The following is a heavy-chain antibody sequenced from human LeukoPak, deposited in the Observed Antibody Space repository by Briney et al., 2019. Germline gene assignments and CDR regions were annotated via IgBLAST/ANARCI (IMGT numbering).Heavy chain of an antibody. CDR3: ARVNDVAVVAAAAPHFEY. V-gene: IGHV1-18*01. D-gene: IGHD2-15*01. Sequence: ASVKVSCKPSGYTFISYGISWVRQAPGLGLEWVGWISAYKGDTDYAQKFQGRVAMTTDTSTNTVYMELTSLRSDDTAVYYCARVNDVAVVAAAAPHFEYWGQGTLVTVSS. CDR1: GYTFISYG. CDR2: ISAYKGDT. J-gene: IGHJ4*02.